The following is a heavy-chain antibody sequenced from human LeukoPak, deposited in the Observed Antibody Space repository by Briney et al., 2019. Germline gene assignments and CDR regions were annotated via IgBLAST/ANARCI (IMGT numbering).Heavy chain of an antibody. J-gene: IGHJ4*02. CDR3: ATYYCSTTSCYPYFFDY. V-gene: IGHV1-18*01. CDR1: GYPFTRYG. D-gene: IGHD2-2*01. Sequence: ASVKVSCKASGYPFTRYGISWVRQAPGQGLEWMGWINPDNGNTKYAQKFQGRVTMTTDTSTSTAHMELRSLRSDGTAVYYCATYYCSTTSCYPYFFDYWGQGTLVTVSS. CDR2: INPDNGNT.